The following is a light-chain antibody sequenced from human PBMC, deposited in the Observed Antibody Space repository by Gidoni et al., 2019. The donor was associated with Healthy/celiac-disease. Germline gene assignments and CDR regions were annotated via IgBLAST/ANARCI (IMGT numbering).Light chain of an antibody. Sequence: QLVLTQSPSASASLGASAKLTCTLSSGPSSYAIAWHQQQPEKGHRYLMKLNSGGSHSKGDGIPDRFSGSSSGAERYLTISSLQSEDEAAYYCQTWGTGIHVVFGGGTKLTV. CDR1: SGPSSYA. CDR2: LNSGGSH. J-gene: IGLJ2*01. CDR3: QTWGTGIHVV. V-gene: IGLV4-69*01.